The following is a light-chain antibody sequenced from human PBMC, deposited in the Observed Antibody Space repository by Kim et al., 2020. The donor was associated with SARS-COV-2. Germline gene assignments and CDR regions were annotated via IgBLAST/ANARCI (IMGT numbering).Light chain of an antibody. J-gene: IGKJ1*01. CDR3: QQFDSYPWT. CDR1: QSIDRW. Sequence: ASVGDGVTITGRASQSIDRWLAWYQQKPGKAPKLLIYDATNLESGVPSSFSGSGSGTEFTLTISSLQADDFATYYCQQFDSYPWTFGQGTKVDIK. CDR2: DAT. V-gene: IGKV1-5*01.